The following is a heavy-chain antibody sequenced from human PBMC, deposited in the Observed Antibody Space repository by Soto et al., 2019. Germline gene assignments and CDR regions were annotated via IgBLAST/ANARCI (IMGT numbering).Heavy chain of an antibody. J-gene: IGHJ4*02. CDR1: GDSITSNSYF. D-gene: IGHD2-21*02. V-gene: IGHV4-39*07. CDR3: ARDIAYCGGDCYSTNRYFDY. Sequence: SETLSLTCTVSGDSITSNSYFWAWIRQPPGKGLEWIGSIYYSGSTYYNPSLKSRVTISVDTSKNQFSLKLSSVTAADTAVYYCARDIAYCGGDCYSTNRYFDYWGQGTLVTVSS. CDR2: IYYSGST.